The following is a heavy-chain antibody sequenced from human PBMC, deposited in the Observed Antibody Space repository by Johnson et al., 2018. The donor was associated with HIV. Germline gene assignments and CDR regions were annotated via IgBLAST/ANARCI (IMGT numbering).Heavy chain of an antibody. CDR1: GFTVDDYA. CDR2: ISWNSGSI. J-gene: IGHJ3*02. CDR3: AKDLLSSTLAPFDI. V-gene: IGHV3-9*01. D-gene: IGHD6-13*01. Sequence: VPLGESGVGLVQPGRSLRRACAAFGFTVDDYAKHWVRQAPGKGLEWVSGISWNSGSIGYADSVKGRFTISRDHAKNSLYLQMNSLRAEDTALYYCAKDLLSSTLAPFDIWGQGTMVTVSS.